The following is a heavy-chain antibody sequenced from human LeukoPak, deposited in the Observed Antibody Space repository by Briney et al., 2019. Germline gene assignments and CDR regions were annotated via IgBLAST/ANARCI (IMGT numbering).Heavy chain of an antibody. Sequence: GGSLRLSCEASGFTFSSYAMNWVRQAPGKGLEWVSGIGGGGSTYYADSVKGRFTISRDNSKNTLYLQMNSLRAEDTAVYYCARDGSSGWYWVDYWGQGTLVTVSS. CDR1: GFTFSSYA. CDR2: IGGGGST. V-gene: IGHV3-23*01. D-gene: IGHD6-19*01. J-gene: IGHJ4*02. CDR3: ARDGSSGWYWVDY.